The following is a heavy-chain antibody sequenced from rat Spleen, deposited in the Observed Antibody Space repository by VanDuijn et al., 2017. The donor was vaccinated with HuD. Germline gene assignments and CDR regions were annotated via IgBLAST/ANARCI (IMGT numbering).Heavy chain of an antibody. V-gene: IGHV5-25*01. CDR2: ICAGGSNT. CDR3: ATDRPGALMEA. Sequence: EVQLVESGGGLVQPGRSMKLSCVASAFTFSNYCMTWVRQTPTRSLDWVASICAGGSNTYYRDSVKGRFTISRDNLESNLYLQMDSLRSEDTATYYCATDRPGALMEAWGQGASVAVSS. J-gene: IGHJ4*01. D-gene: IGHD5-1*01. CDR1: AFTFSNYC.